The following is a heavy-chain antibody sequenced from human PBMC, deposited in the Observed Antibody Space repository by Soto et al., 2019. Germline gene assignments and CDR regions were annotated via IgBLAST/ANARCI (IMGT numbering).Heavy chain of an antibody. CDR1: GFTFSNYG. J-gene: IGHJ4*02. V-gene: IGHV3-33*01. CDR3: ARDADYGDDPSEDPGYYFDY. D-gene: IGHD4-17*01. CDR2: IWYDGSIK. Sequence: QVQLVESGGGVVQPGRSLRLSCAASGFTFSNYGMHWVRQAPGKGLEWVAVIWYDGSIKYYADSVKGRFTISRDNSKNTLHLQMNRLRAEDTAVYYCARDADYGDDPSEDPGYYFDYWGQGTLVTVSS.